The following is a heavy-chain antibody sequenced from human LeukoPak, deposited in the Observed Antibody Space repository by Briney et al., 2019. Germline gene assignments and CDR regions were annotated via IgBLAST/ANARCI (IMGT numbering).Heavy chain of an antibody. D-gene: IGHD1-26*01. Sequence: GGSLRLSCAASGFTVSSNYMTWVRQAPGKGLEWVSVIYSGGSTYYADSVKGRFTTSRDNSKNTLYLQMNSLRAEDTAVYYCAKDLGFIVGGGYWGQGTLVTVSS. CDR1: GFTVSSNY. CDR3: AKDLGFIVGGGY. J-gene: IGHJ4*02. CDR2: IYSGGST. V-gene: IGHV3-53*01.